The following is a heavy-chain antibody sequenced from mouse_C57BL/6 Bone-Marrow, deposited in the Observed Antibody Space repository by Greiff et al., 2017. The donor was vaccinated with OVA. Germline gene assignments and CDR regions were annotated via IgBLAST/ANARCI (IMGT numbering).Heavy chain of an antibody. CDR2: ISSGGSYT. Sequence: EVKLVESGGDLVKPGGSLKLSCAASGFTFSSYGMSWVRQTPDKRLEWVATISSGGSYTYYPDSVKGRFTISRDNAKNTLYLQMSSLKSEDTARYYCARGGYYFSWFAYWGQGTLVTVSA. CDR1: GFTFSSYG. D-gene: IGHD1-1*01. CDR3: ARGGYYFSWFAY. V-gene: IGHV5-6*01. J-gene: IGHJ3*01.